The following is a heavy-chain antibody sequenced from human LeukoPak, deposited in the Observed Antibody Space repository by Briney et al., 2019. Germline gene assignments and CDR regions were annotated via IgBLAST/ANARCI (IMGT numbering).Heavy chain of an antibody. D-gene: IGHD5-12*01. J-gene: IGHJ4*02. CDR2: INPNSGGT. CDR1: GCTFTGYY. V-gene: IGHV1-2*02. Sequence: ASVKVSCKASGCTFTGYYMHWVRQAPGQGLEWMGWINPNSGGTNYAQKFQGRVTMTRDTSTSTAYMELSRLRSDDTAVYYCARDWDSGYDFGDYWGQGTLVTVSS. CDR3: ARDWDSGYDFGDY.